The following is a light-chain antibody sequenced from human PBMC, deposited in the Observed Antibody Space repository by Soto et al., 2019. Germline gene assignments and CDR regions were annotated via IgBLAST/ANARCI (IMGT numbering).Light chain of an antibody. V-gene: IGKV1-39*01. CDR2: AAS. Sequence: DIQMPQSPSSLSASVGDRVAITCRASQSISSYLNWYQQKPGKAPKLLIFAASSLQSGVPSRFSGSRSGPDFTLTISSLQPEDFATYYCQQSYSSPPTFGQGTKVGI. J-gene: IGKJ1*01. CDR3: QQSYSSPPT. CDR1: QSISSY.